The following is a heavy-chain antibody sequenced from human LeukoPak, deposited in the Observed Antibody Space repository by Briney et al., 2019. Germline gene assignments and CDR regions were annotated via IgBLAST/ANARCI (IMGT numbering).Heavy chain of an antibody. CDR2: IKNKRDGGTI. V-gene: IGHV3-15*01. D-gene: IGHD6-25*01. CDR3: TTVGSAWNFDY. J-gene: IGHJ4*02. Sequence: PGGSLRLSCAASGFTFSNAWMTWVRQAPGKGLEWVGRIKNKRDGGTIDYAAPVKGRFTISRDDSKDTLYLQMNSLKIEDAAVYYCTTVGSAWNFDYWGQGTLVTVSS. CDR1: GFTFSNAW.